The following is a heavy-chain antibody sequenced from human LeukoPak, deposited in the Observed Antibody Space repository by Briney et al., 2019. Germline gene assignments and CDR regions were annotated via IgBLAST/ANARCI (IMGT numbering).Heavy chain of an antibody. Sequence: TGGSLRLSCAASGFTFDDYGMSWVRQAPGKGLEWVSGISWNGGSTGYADSVKGRFTISRDNAKNSLYLQMNSLRAEDTALYYCARDYLGGSYYFDYWGQGTLVTVSS. CDR3: ARDYLGGSYYFDY. CDR2: ISWNGGST. CDR1: GFTFDDYG. D-gene: IGHD3-16*01. V-gene: IGHV3-20*04. J-gene: IGHJ4*02.